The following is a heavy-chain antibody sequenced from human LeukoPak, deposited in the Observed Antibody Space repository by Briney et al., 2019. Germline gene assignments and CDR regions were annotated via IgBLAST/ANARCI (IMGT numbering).Heavy chain of an antibody. CDR2: IYYSGST. Sequence: KSSETLSLTCTVSGGSISSYYWSWIRQPPGKGLEWIGYIYYSGSTNYNPSLKSRVTISVDTSKNQFSLKLSSVTAADTAVYYCARVNSWELLIGGWFDPWGQGTLVTVSS. CDR1: GGSISSYY. V-gene: IGHV4-59*01. CDR3: ARVNSWELLIGGWFDP. J-gene: IGHJ5*02. D-gene: IGHD1-26*01.